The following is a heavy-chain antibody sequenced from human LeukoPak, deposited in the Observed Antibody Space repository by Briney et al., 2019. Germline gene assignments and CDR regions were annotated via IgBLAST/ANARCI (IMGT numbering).Heavy chain of an antibody. D-gene: IGHD1-26*01. CDR1: GGSISSDH. Sequence: SETLSLTSTVSGGSISSDHWSCIRQPPGKGLEWIGYIYHTVSTNYNPSLKSRVTILVDTSKNQFSLKLSSVTAADTALYYCARGTRGTYSYWGQGTLVTVSS. CDR2: IYHTVST. CDR3: ARGTRGTYSY. V-gene: IGHV4-59*08. J-gene: IGHJ4*02.